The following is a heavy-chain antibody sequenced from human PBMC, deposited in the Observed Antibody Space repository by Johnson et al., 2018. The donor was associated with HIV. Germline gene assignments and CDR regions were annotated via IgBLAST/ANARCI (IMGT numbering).Heavy chain of an antibody. J-gene: IGHJ3*02. CDR2: ISYDGSDK. D-gene: IGHD3-22*01. CDR1: GLRFSSYG. Sequence: QMQLVESGGGVVQPGRSVRLSCAASGLRFSSYGMEWVRQAPGKGLEWVAVISYDGSDKDYAASVKGRFTISRDNAKNSLYMQMNSLRAEDTAVYYCARDSYDISGQQHDAFDIWGQGTMVTVSS. V-gene: IGHV3-30*19. CDR3: ARDSYDISGQQHDAFDI.